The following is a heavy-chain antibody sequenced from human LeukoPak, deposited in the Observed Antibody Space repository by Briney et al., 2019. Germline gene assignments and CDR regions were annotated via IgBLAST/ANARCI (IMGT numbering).Heavy chain of an antibody. J-gene: IGHJ4*02. CDR3: ARVRGLWFGVRNDS. V-gene: IGHV4-34*01. CDR2: IDHTGST. Sequence: PSETLSLTRAVYGGSFSGYYWSWIRQPPGKGLEWIGEIDHTGSTHYNPSLKSRVTMSVDASKNQFSLKLTFVTAADTAVYYCARVRGLWFGVRNDSWGQGTLVTVSS. D-gene: IGHD3-10*01. CDR1: GGSFSGYY.